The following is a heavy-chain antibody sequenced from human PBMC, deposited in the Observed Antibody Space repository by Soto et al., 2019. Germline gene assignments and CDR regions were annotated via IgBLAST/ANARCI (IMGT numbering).Heavy chain of an antibody. D-gene: IGHD3-10*01. CDR2: VIGSGVNV. CDR1: GFTFSNYA. CDR3: AKGSAFECKGAICYPFDH. Sequence: GGSLRLSCTASGFTFSNYAINWVRLAPGKRLEWVSSVIGSGVNVFYADSVKGRFTISRDNSKNTVYLEMNSLRADDTAEYFCAKGSAFECKGAICYPFDHWGRGTLVTVSS. V-gene: IGHV3-23*01. J-gene: IGHJ4*02.